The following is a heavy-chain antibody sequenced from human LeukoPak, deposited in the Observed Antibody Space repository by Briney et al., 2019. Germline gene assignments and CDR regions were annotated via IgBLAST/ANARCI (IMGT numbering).Heavy chain of an antibody. J-gene: IGHJ1*01. CDR2: IIPIFGTA. V-gene: IGHV1-69*13. D-gene: IGHD3-22*01. CDR1: GGTFSSYA. CDR3: ATYDSSGYREYFQH. Sequence: GASVKVSCKASGGTFSSYAISWVRQAPGQGLEWMGGIIPIFGTANYAQKFQGRVTITADESTSTAYMELSSLRSEDTAVYYCATYDSSGYREYFQHWGQGTLVTVSS.